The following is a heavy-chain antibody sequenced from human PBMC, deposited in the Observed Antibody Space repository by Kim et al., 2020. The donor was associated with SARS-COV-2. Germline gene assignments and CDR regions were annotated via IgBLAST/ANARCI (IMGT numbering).Heavy chain of an antibody. CDR1: GFSLRFLS. V-gene: IGHV1-24*01. CDR3: LTSYRSPSFDA. CDR2: FHPGDADA. D-gene: IGHD6-19*01. J-gene: IGHJ6*02. Sequence: ASVKVSCKVSGFSLRFLSIHWVRQAPGKGLEWMGGFHPGDADAVYAQKFQARVTMTEDTSTDTAYMDISNLTSEDTAVFYCLTSYRSPSFDAWGQGTTVTSP.